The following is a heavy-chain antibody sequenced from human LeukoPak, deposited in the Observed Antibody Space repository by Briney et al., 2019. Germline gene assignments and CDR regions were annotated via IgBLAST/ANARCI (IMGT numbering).Heavy chain of an antibody. D-gene: IGHD3-10*01. V-gene: IGHV3-23*01. CDR1: GFTFSSYS. Sequence: ESGGSLRLSCAASGFTFSSYSMNWVRQAPGKGLEWVSAISGSGGSTYYADSVKGRFTISRDNSKNTLYLQMNSLRAEDTAVYYCAKDPRRITALYALSYYFDYWGQGTLVTVSS. J-gene: IGHJ4*02. CDR2: ISGSGGST. CDR3: AKDPRRITALYALSYYFDY.